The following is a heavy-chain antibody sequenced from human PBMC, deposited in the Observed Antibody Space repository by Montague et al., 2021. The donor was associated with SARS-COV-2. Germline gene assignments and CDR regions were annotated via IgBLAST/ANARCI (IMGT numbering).Heavy chain of an antibody. CDR1: GGSFGGYY. J-gene: IGHJ4*02. D-gene: IGHD2-2*02. CDR2: INDSGST. CDR3: ARQYCGDTNCYRREYYFDQ. V-gene: IGHV4-34*01. Sequence: SETLSLTCAVYGGSFGGYYWSWIRRPPGKGLEWIGEINDSGSTKYNPSLKSRFIMSVDRSKNQVSLKVNAVTAADTAVYFCARQYCGDTNCYRREYYFDQWGTGTTVTVSS.